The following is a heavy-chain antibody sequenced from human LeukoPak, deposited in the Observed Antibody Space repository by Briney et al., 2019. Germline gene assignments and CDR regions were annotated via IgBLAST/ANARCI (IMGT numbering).Heavy chain of an antibody. Sequence: GGSLRLSCAASGFTFSSYSMNWVRQAPGKGLEWVSYISSSSSTIYYADSVKGRFTISRDNAKNSLYLQMNSLRDEDTAVYYCARDIAYSSGWYPFSLSECYYYGMDVWGQGTTVTVSS. J-gene: IGHJ6*02. V-gene: IGHV3-48*02. D-gene: IGHD6-19*01. CDR2: ISSSSSTI. CDR3: ARDIAYSSGWYPFSLSECYYYGMDV. CDR1: GFTFSSYS.